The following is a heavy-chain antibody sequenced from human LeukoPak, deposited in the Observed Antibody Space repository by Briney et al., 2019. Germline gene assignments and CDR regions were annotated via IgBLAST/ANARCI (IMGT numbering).Heavy chain of an antibody. CDR2: INTNTGAT. D-gene: IGHD2-8*01. Sequence: ASVRVSCQASGYTFTAYYMHWVRQAPGQGLGWMAWINTNTGATKFAQEFQGRVTLTRDTSISTAYMELGRLTSDDTAVYYCARGTGTSWLDPWGQGTLVTV. CDR3: ARGTGTSWLDP. CDR1: GYTFTAYY. V-gene: IGHV1-2*02. J-gene: IGHJ5*02.